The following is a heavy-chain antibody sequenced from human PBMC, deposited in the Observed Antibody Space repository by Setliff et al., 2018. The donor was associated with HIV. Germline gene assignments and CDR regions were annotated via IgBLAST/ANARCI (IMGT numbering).Heavy chain of an antibody. CDR1: GGTFSSYA. J-gene: IGHJ3*02. D-gene: IGHD3-22*01. CDR3: ARDPGGYDSSGFDAFDI. V-gene: IGHV1-69*13. CDR2: IIPIFGTA. Sequence: SVKVPCKASGGTFSSYAISWVRQAPGQGLEWMGGIIPIFGTANYAQKFQGRVTITADESTSTAYMELSSLRSEDTAVYYCARDPGGYDSSGFDAFDIWGQGTMVTVSS.